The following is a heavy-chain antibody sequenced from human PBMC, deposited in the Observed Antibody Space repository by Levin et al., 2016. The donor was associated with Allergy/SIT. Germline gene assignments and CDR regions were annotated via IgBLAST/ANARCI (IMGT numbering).Heavy chain of an antibody. V-gene: IGHV4-4*07. CDR3: ARHLLNTTYYSDWSFDL. CDR2: IYTTGST. D-gene: IGHD2-21*01. J-gene: IGHJ2*01. Sequence: SETLSLTCNVSGGSIRSYYWTWIRQPAGKGLEWIGRIYTTGSTNYNPSLKSRVTMSVDTSKNQFSLKLSSVTAADTAVYYCARHLLNTTYYSDWSFDLWGRGTLVTVSS. CDR1: GGSIRSYY.